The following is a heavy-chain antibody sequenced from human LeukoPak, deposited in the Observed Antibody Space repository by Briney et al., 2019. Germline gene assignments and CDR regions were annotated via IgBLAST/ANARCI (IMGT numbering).Heavy chain of an antibody. J-gene: IGHJ4*02. CDR3: VRDGGVSGYDLLDY. Sequence: PGGSLRLSCAASGFTFSNYWMAWVRQAPGKGLEWVAHIHQDGSKEHYMDSVKARFTISRDNAKNSLSLQMNSLRAEDTAVYYCVRDGGVSGYDLLDYWGQGTLVTVSS. V-gene: IGHV3-7*01. CDR2: IHQDGSKE. CDR1: GFTFSNYW. D-gene: IGHD5-12*01.